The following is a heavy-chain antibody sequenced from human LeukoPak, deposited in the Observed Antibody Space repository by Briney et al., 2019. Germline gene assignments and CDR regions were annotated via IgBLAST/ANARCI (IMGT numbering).Heavy chain of an antibody. D-gene: IGHD3-10*01. J-gene: IGHJ4*02. CDR3: ARLWFGVFDY. Sequence: GGSLRLSCVASGFTFRNYWMSWVRQAPGKGLEWVANIKEDGSKKNHLDSVKGRFTISRDNAKNFLYLQMNSLRAEDTAVYYCARLWFGVFDYWGQGTLVTVSS. CDR1: GFTFRNYW. V-gene: IGHV3-7*01. CDR2: IKEDGSKK.